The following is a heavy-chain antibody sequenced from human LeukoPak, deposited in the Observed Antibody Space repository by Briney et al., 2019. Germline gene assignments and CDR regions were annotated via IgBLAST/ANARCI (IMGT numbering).Heavy chain of an antibody. J-gene: IGHJ4*02. D-gene: IGHD3-10*01. CDR2: ILHSGNS. V-gene: IGHV4-4*02. CDR1: GDSISSNYW. CDR3: ARHGSGSYQAY. Sequence: SETLSLTCAVSGDSISSNYWWNWVRPPPGRGLEWIGEILHSGNSNYNPSLMSRVTISLDMFNNQFSLTLTSVTAADTAVYYRARHGSGSYQAYWGQGTLVTVSS.